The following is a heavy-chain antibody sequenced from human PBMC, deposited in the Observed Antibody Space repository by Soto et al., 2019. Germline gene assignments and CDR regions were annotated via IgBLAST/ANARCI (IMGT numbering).Heavy chain of an antibody. CDR3: ARVLLWFGELFEQFDY. CDR1: GFTFSSYW. V-gene: IGHV3-7*01. Sequence: SLSLSCAASGFTFSSYWMSWVRQAPGKGLEWVANIKQDGSEKYYVDSVKGRFTISRDNAKNSLYLQMNSLRAEDTDVYYCARVLLWFGELFEQFDYWGQGTLVTVSS. J-gene: IGHJ4*02. CDR2: IKQDGSEK. D-gene: IGHD3-10*01.